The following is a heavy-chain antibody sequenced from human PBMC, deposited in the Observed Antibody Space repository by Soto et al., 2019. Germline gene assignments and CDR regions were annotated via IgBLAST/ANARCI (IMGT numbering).Heavy chain of an antibody. Sequence: QVQLVQSGAEMKEPGDSVRVSCEASGYTFTSYYIHWVRQAPGQGLEWMGWINPKFGDTTYAQDLQGRVSMTRDMSISTVYMELSRLTSDDTAIYYCARNMDYYYGPGSGNGHGFWGQGTTVTVFS. CDR3: ARNMDYYYGPGSGNGHGF. CDR2: INPKFGDT. V-gene: IGHV1-2*02. CDR1: GYTFTSYY. J-gene: IGHJ6*02. D-gene: IGHD3-10*01.